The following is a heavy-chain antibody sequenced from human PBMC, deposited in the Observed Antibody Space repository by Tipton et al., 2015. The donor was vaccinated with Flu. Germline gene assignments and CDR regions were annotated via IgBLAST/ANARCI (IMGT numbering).Heavy chain of an antibody. J-gene: IGHJ4*02. CDR3: AKSASWSYSSSSGYFDY. V-gene: IGHV3-9*01. CDR2: ISWNSGSI. D-gene: IGHD6-6*01. Sequence: SLRLSCAASGFTFDDYAMHWVRQAPGKGLEWVSGISWNSGSIGYADSVKGRFTISRDNAKNSLYLQMNSLRAEDTALYYCAKSASWSYSSSSGYFDYWGQGTLVTVSS. CDR1: GFTFDDYA.